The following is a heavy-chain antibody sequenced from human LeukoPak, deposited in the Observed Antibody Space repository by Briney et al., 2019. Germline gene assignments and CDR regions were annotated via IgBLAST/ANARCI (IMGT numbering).Heavy chain of an antibody. CDR3: VRDRELIY. V-gene: IGHV4-59*01. J-gene: IGHJ4*02. CDR1: GESFSGYY. D-gene: IGHD3-10*01. CDR2: IYNSGSST. Sequence: PSETLSLTCAVYGESFSGYYWNWIRQPPGKGLEWIGYIYNSGSSTIYNPSLKSRVTISVDTSKNQFSLRLSSVTAADTAVYFCVRDRELIYWGQGTLVTVSS.